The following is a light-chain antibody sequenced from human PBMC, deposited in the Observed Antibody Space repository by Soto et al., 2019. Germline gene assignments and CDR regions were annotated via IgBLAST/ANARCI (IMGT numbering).Light chain of an antibody. CDR1: SSDVGAYNY. V-gene: IGLV2-14*01. J-gene: IGLJ1*01. CDR2: GVS. Sequence: QSALAQPASVSGSPGQSITISCTGSSSDVGAYNYVSWYQQHPGKAPKLMLYGVSNRPSGVSSRFSGPKSGNTASLSISGLLTEDEADYYCNSYSTTRTYVFGTGTKVTVL. CDR3: NSYSTTRTYV.